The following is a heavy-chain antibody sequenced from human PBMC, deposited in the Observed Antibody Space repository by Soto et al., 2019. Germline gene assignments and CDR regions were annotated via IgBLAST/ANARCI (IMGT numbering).Heavy chain of an antibody. CDR1: GGSISRYY. Sequence: QVQLQESGPGLVKPSETLSLTCTVSGGSISRYYWSWIRQPPGKGLEWIGYIYYSGRTNYNPSLKSRVTISVDTSKNQFSLKLSSVTAADTAVYYCARRLLFGDYFDYWGQGTLVTVSS. V-gene: IGHV4-59*08. D-gene: IGHD3-10*01. J-gene: IGHJ4*02. CDR2: IYYSGRT. CDR3: ARRLLFGDYFDY.